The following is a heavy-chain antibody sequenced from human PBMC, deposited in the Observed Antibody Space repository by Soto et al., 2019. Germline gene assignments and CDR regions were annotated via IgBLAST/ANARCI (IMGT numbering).Heavy chain of an antibody. D-gene: IGHD3-22*01. CDR3: ARDLLDYDSSDLDAFDI. CDR2: IYTSGST. V-gene: IGHV4-4*07. CDR1: GGSISSYY. J-gene: IGHJ3*02. Sequence: PSETLSLTCTVSGGSISSYYWSWIRQPAGKGLEWIGRIYTSGSTNYNPSLKSRVTMSVDTSKNQFSLKLSSVTAADTAVYYCARDLLDYDSSDLDAFDIWGQGTMVT.